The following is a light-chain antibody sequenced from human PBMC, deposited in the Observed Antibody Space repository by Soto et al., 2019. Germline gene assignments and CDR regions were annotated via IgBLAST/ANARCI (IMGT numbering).Light chain of an antibody. V-gene: IGKV1-5*03. Sequence: DIQMIQSPSTLSASVGDRVTITCRASQSISGWLAWYQHKTGKAPKLLISKASSLESGVPSRFSGSESGTEFTLTISSLQPDDFATYYCQQYSTYLGTFGQGTKVEIK. J-gene: IGKJ1*01. CDR3: QQYSTYLGT. CDR1: QSISGW. CDR2: KAS.